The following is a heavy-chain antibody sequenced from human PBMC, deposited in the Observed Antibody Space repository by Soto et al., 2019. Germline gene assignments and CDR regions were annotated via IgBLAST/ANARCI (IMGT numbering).Heavy chain of an antibody. CDR2: IYSGGST. CDR3: ARRPGIAAAGTMLERYYYYGMDV. V-gene: IGHV3-53*01. J-gene: IGHJ6*02. Sequence: LRLSCAASGFTVSSNYMSWVRQAPGKGLEWVSVIYSGGSTYYADSVKGRFTISRDNSKNTLYLQMNSLRAEDTAVYYCARRPGIAAAGTMLERYYYYGMDVWGQGTTVTVSS. D-gene: IGHD6-13*01. CDR1: GFTVSSNY.